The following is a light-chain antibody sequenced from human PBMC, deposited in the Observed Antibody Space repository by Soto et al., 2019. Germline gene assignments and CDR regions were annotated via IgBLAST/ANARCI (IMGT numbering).Light chain of an antibody. Sequence: QLVLTQPPSVSGAPGQRVTISCSGSNSNIGSNTVNWYQQFPGTAPKLLVYSNSQRPSGVPDRFSGSRSGTSASLAISGLQSEDEADYHCAAWDDSLKAWVFGGGTKLTVL. V-gene: IGLV1-44*01. CDR3: AAWDDSLKAWV. J-gene: IGLJ3*02. CDR1: NSNIGSNT. CDR2: SNS.